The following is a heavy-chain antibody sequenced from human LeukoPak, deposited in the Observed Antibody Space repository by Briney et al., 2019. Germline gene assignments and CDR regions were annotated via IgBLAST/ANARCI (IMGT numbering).Heavy chain of an antibody. D-gene: IGHD6-19*01. J-gene: IGHJ3*02. Sequence: SETLSLTCTVSGGSSSSYYWSWIRQPPGKGLEWIGYIYYSGSTNYNPSLKSRVTISVDTSKNQFSLKLSSVTAADTAVYYCALSSGWYSAFDIWGQRTMVTVSS. V-gene: IGHV4-59*01. CDR1: GGSSSSYY. CDR2: IYYSGST. CDR3: ALSSGWYSAFDI.